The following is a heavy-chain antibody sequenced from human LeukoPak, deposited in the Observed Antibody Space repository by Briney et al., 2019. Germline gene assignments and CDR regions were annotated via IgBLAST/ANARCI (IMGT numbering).Heavy chain of an antibody. J-gene: IGHJ2*01. Sequence: GGFLRLSCAASGLTFSSYEMNWVRQAPGKGLEWVSYISSSGSTIYYADSVKGRFTISRDNAKNSLYLQMNSLRAEDTAVYYCARPKYYDSTDNWYFDLWGRGTLVTVSS. V-gene: IGHV3-48*03. CDR2: ISSSGSTI. CDR3: ARPKYYDSTDNWYFDL. D-gene: IGHD3-22*01. CDR1: GLTFSSYE.